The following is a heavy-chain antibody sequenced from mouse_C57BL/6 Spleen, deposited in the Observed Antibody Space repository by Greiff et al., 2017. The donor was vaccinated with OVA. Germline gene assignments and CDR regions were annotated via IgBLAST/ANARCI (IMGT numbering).Heavy chain of an antibody. J-gene: IGHJ2*01. D-gene: IGHD2-3*01. CDR3: ARKGYDGYPGY. CDR2: IDPSDSYT. V-gene: IGHV1-69*01. CDR1: GYTFTSYW. Sequence: VQLQQPGAELVMPGASVKLSCKASGYTFTSYWMHWVKQRPGQGLEWIGEIDPSDSYTNYNQKFKGKSTLTVDKSSSTAYMQLSSLTSEDSAVYYCARKGYDGYPGYWGQGTTLTVSS.